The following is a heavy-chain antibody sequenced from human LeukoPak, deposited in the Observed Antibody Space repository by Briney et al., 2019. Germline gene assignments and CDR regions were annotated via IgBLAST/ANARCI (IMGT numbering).Heavy chain of an antibody. D-gene: IGHD3-9*01. J-gene: IGHJ4*02. Sequence: GGSLRLSRAVSGFTVSSNYMSWVRQAPGKGLEWVSIVYSAASTYYADSVKGRFTISRDKSKNTVSLEMNSLRAEDTAMYYCAGARYFDWSLDFWGQGTLVTVSS. CDR2: VYSAAST. CDR3: AGARYFDWSLDF. CDR1: GFTVSSNY. V-gene: IGHV3-66*01.